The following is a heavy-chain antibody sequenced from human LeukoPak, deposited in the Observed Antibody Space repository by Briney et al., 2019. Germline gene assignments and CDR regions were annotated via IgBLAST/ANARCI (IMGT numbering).Heavy chain of an antibody. D-gene: IGHD2-2*01. J-gene: IGHJ4*02. Sequence: SVKVSCKASGGTFSSYAISWVRQAPGQGLEWMGGIIPIFGTANYAQKFQGRVTITADKSTSTAYMQLSSLRSEDTAVYYCASGDIVVVPAAIAFDYWGQGTLVTVSS. V-gene: IGHV1-69*06. CDR2: IIPIFGTA. CDR1: GGTFSSYA. CDR3: ASGDIVVVPAAIAFDY.